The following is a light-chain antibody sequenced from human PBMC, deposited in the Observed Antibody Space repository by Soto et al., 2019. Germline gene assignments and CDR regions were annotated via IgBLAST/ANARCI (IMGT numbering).Light chain of an antibody. CDR1: RRHVGSPDS. Sequence: QSALTQPASVSGSLGQSITITCTGTRRHVGSPDSVAWYQHDPGDKPRLLIYDVNDRPEGVSHRFAGSKSDNTAYLTISGLQADDEADYYCPSYTTDNTFLFGGGTKLTVL. CDR3: PSYTTDNTFL. J-gene: IGLJ3*02. CDR2: DVN. V-gene: IGLV2-14*03.